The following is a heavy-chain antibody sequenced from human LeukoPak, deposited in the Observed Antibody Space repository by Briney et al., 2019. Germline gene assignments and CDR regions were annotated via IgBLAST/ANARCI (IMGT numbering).Heavy chain of an antibody. V-gene: IGHV4-59*13. D-gene: IGHD1-26*01. J-gene: IGHJ6*02. CDR3: ARYHRAGSSLDV. Sequence: PSETLSLTCNVSGGSINYYYWSWIRQPPGKGLEWIGHIYYTGSTNYNPSLKSRVTISIDTSKNQFSLKLTSVTATDTAVYFCARYHRAGSSLDVWGQGTTVTVSS. CDR1: GGSINYYY. CDR2: IYYTGST.